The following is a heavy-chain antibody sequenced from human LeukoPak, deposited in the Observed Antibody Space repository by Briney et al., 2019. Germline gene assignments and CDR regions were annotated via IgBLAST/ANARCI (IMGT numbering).Heavy chain of an antibody. Sequence: SETLSLTCTVSGGSFSSGRYYWSRIPRPAGKGLEWIVHIYTSGSSNYNPSLKSRATISVDTSKNQFSLKLSSVTAADTAVYYCARGPLRYFDWLLLDYWGQGTLVTVS. J-gene: IGHJ4*02. CDR3: ARGPLRYFDWLLLDY. V-gene: IGHV4-61*09. CDR2: IYTSGSS. CDR1: GGSFSSGRYY. D-gene: IGHD3-9*01.